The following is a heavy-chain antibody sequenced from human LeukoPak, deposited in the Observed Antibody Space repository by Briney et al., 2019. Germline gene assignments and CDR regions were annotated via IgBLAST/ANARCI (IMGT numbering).Heavy chain of an antibody. CDR1: GFTFSSYS. Sequence: GGSLRLSCAASGFTFSSYSMHWVRQAPGKGLEWVAVISYDGSNKYYADSVKGRFTISRDNSKNTLYLQMNSLRAEDTAVYYCAKDDSSGYSALDYWGQGTLVTVSS. D-gene: IGHD3-22*01. J-gene: IGHJ4*02. V-gene: IGHV3-30*18. CDR2: ISYDGSNK. CDR3: AKDDSSGYSALDY.